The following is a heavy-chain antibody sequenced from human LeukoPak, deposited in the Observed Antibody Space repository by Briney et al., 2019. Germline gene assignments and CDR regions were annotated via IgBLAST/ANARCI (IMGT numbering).Heavy chain of an antibody. D-gene: IGHD6-13*01. V-gene: IGHV3-48*01. J-gene: IGHJ4*02. Sequence: PGGSLRLSCAASGFTFSSYSMNWVRQAPGKGLEWVSYISSSSSTIYYADSVKGRFTISRDNAKNSLYLQMNSLRAEDTAVYYCARDQSYSSSWYMGYWGQGTLVTVSS. CDR2: ISSSSSTI. CDR1: GFTFSSYS. CDR3: ARDQSYSSSWYMGY.